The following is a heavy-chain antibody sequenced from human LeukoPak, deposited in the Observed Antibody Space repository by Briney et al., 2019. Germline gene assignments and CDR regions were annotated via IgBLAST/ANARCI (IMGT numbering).Heavy chain of an antibody. Sequence: AASVKVSCKASGGTFSSYAISWVRQAPGQGLEWMGWISAYNGNTNYAQKLQGRVTMTTDTSTSTAYMELRSLRSDDTAVYYCARDDDILTGYLPWGQGTLVTVSS. J-gene: IGHJ5*02. CDR2: ISAYNGNT. CDR3: ARDDDILTGYLP. CDR1: GGTFSSYA. V-gene: IGHV1-18*01. D-gene: IGHD3-9*01.